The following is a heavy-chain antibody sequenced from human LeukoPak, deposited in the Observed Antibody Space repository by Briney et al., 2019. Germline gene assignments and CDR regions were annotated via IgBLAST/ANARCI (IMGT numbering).Heavy chain of an antibody. V-gene: IGHV3-11*01. Sequence: GGSLRLSCAASGFTFSDYYMSWICQAPGKGLEWVSYISSSGSTIYYADSVKGRFTISRDNAKNSLYLQMNSLRAEDTAVYYCAKQVEVVVVPAAISWGQGTLVTVSS. D-gene: IGHD2-2*01. CDR1: GFTFSDYY. CDR2: ISSSGSTI. CDR3: AKQVEVVVVPAAIS. J-gene: IGHJ4*02.